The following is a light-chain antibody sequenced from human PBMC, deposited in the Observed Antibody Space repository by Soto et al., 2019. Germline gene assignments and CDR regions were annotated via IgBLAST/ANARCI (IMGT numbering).Light chain of an antibody. J-gene: IGLJ2*01. CDR2: SNN. V-gene: IGLV1-44*01. CDR1: NSNIGRNT. Sequence: QSVLTQPPSASGPPGQRVTISCSGSNSNIGRNTVNWYQQLPGTAPKLLIYSNNQRPSGVPDRVSGSKSGTSASLAISGLQSEDEADYYCAAWDDSLNGVVFGGGTKVTVL. CDR3: AAWDDSLNGVV.